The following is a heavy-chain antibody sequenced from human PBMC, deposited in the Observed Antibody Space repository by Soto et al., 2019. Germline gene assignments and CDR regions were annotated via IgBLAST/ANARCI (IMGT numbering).Heavy chain of an antibody. CDR1: GYTFTSYY. CDR2: INPSGGST. CDR3: ARGGYSGPNYYYGMDV. D-gene: IGHD5-12*01. J-gene: IGHJ6*02. Sequence: SVKVSCKASGYTFTSYYMHWVRQAPGQGLEWMGIINPSGGSTSYAQKFQGRVTMTRDTSTSTVYMELSSLRSEDTAVYYCARGGYSGPNYYYGMDVWGQGTTVTVSS. V-gene: IGHV1-46*01.